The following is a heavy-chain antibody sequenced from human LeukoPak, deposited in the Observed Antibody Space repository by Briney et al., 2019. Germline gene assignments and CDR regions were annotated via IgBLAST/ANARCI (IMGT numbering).Heavy chain of an antibody. CDR3: ARARGTTSYYDAFDI. Sequence: ASVKVSCKASGYTFTNYYMHWVRRAPGQGLEWMGIINPSSGSTDYAQKFQGRVTMTRDTSTSTVYMELSSLRSEDTAVYYCARARGTTSYYDAFDIWGQGTMVTVSS. V-gene: IGHV1-46*03. CDR1: GYTFTNYY. J-gene: IGHJ3*02. D-gene: IGHD4-17*01. CDR2: INPSSGST.